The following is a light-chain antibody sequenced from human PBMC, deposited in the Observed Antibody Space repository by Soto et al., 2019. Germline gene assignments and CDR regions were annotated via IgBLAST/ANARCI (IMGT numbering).Light chain of an antibody. CDR3: SSYAGRNTPVL. V-gene: IGLV2-8*01. Sequence: QSALTQPPSASGSPGQSVTISCTGTSSDVGGYNYVSWYQQHPGKAPKLMIYEVSKRPSGVPDRFSGSQSGNTASLTVSGLQVEDEADYYGSSYAGRNTPVLFGRGPKVIVL. J-gene: IGLJ2*01. CDR2: EVS. CDR1: SSDVGGYNY.